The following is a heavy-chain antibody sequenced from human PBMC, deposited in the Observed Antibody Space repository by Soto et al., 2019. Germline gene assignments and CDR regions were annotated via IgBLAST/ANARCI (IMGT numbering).Heavy chain of an antibody. J-gene: IGHJ4*02. D-gene: IGHD3-3*01. Sequence: GGSLRLSCAASGFTFSSYAMHWVRQAPGKGLEWVAVISYDGSNKYYADSVKGRFTISRDNSKNTLYLQMNSLRAEDTAVYYCARVGDFWSGFDYWGQGTLVTVSS. CDR1: GFTFSSYA. V-gene: IGHV3-30-3*01. CDR3: ARVGDFWSGFDY. CDR2: ISYDGSNK.